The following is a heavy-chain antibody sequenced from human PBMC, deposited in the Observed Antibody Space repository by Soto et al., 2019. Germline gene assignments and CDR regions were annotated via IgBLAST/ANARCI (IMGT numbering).Heavy chain of an antibody. J-gene: IGHJ6*02. CDR2: MSPKTGNT. V-gene: IGHV1-8*02. CDR1: GYSFTNYD. Sequence: QVQLVQSGAEVKRPGASVTVSCKASGYSFTNYDISWVRRATGQGLEWMGWMSPKTGNTGFAQKFQGRVTMTRNTTISTAYMELTSLRSDDTAVYYCPRGIGSSAGSDVWGQGTTVTVP. D-gene: IGHD3-10*01. CDR3: PRGIGSSAGSDV.